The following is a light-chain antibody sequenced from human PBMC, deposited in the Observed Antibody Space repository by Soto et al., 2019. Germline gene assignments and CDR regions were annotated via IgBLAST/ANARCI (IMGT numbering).Light chain of an antibody. J-gene: IGLJ3*02. V-gene: IGLV3-21*02. CDR1: NIGSTS. Sequence: SYELTQPPSVSVAPGQTARITCGGNNIGSTSVHWYQQKPGQAPVLVVYDDRDRPSGIPERFSGSNSGNTATLTISRVEGGDEADYHCQVWVSDSDEGVFGGGTKLTVL. CDR2: DDR. CDR3: QVWVSDSDEGV.